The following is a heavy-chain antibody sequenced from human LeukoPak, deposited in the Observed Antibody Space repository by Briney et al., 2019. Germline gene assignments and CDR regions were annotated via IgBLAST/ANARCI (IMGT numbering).Heavy chain of an antibody. CDR3: ARHHDSSGYYFY. CDR1: GGSISSYY. CDR2: IYYSGST. Sequence: PSETLSLTCTVSGGSISSYYWSWIRQPPGKGLEWIGYIYYSGSTNYNPSPKSRGTISVDPSKNQFSLKLSSVTAADTAVYYCARHHDSSGYYFYWGQGTLVTVSS. J-gene: IGHJ4*02. V-gene: IGHV4-59*08. D-gene: IGHD3-22*01.